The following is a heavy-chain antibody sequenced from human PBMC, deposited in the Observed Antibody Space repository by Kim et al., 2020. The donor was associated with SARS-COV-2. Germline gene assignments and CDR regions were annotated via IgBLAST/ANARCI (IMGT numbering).Heavy chain of an antibody. D-gene: IGHD3-10*01. V-gene: IGHV2-70*11. J-gene: IGHJ6*03. CDR3: ARGVRCLLHSYYFMAV. CDR1: GFSLTTSGMS. Sequence: SGPTLVNPTQTLTLTCTFSGFSLTTSGMSVNWIRQPPGKALEWLARIDWDDDKYFSRSLKTRLAISKDTSRNQVVLTMTNMDPVDAATYYCARGVRCLLHSYYFMAVWGKGTTVTVSS. CDR2: IDWDDDK.